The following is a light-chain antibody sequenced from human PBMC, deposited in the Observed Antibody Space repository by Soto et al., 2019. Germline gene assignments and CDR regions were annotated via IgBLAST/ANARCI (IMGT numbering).Light chain of an antibody. CDR3: LQEYTYPLT. J-gene: IGKJ4*01. V-gene: IGKV1-6*01. CDR1: QGIRED. Sequence: AIQMTQSPASLSASVGDRVTITCRASQGIREDLGWYQVKPGKAPRLLIYNASNLQSGVPSRFSGSGSGTDLLLTINGPQPADVAASYYLQEYTYPLTFGGGTRVEIK. CDR2: NAS.